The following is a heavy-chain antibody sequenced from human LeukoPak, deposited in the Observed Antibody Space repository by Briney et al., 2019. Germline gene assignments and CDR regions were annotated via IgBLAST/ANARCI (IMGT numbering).Heavy chain of an antibody. CDR3: ARRWRGSGDAFDI. V-gene: IGHV5-10-1*01. CDR2: IDPRDSYT. J-gene: IGHJ3*02. D-gene: IGHD3-10*01. Sequence: GESLKISCKGSGYSFTNYWINWVRQMPGKGLEWMGTIDPRDSYTNYSPSFQGHVTISADKSISTAYLQWSSLKAWDTAIYYCARRWRGSGDAFDIWGQGTMVTVSS. CDR1: GYSFTNYW.